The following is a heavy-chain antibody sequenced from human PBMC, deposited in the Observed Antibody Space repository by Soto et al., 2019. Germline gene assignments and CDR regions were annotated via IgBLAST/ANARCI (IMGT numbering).Heavy chain of an antibody. Sequence: QITLKESGPTLMKPTQTLTLTCTFSGFSLSTSGVGVGWIRQPPGKALEWLALIYWDDDKRYSPSLKSRLTITKDTSKNQVVLTMTNMDPVDTATYYCARIPRITMVRGAICYFDYWGQGTLVTVSS. CDR2: IYWDDDK. V-gene: IGHV2-5*02. CDR1: GFSLSTSGVG. D-gene: IGHD3-10*01. CDR3: ARIPRITMVRGAICYFDY. J-gene: IGHJ4*02.